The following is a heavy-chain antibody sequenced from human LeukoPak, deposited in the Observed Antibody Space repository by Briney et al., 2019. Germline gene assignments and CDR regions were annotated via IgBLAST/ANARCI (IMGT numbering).Heavy chain of an antibody. CDR2: IYPGDSDT. CDR1: GYSFTTYW. CDR3: ARLYSGSYHTREYYFDY. V-gene: IGHV5-51*01. J-gene: IGHJ4*02. D-gene: IGHD1-26*01. Sequence: GESLKISCKGSGYSFTTYWIGWVRQMPGKGLEWMGIIYPGDSDTTYSPSFQGQVTISADKSINTAYLQWSSLKASDTAMYYCARLYSGSYHTREYYFDYWGQGTLVTVSS.